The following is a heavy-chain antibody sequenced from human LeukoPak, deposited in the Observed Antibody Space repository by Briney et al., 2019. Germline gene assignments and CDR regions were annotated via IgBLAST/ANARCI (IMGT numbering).Heavy chain of an antibody. V-gene: IGHV4-30-4*01. J-gene: IGHJ4*02. CDR3: ARGGSTWYFPIDS. CDR2: IYYSGST. D-gene: IGHD6-13*01. CDR1: GGSISSGDYY. Sequence: SQTLSLTRTVSGGSISSGDYYWSWIRQPPGKGLEWIGYIYYSGSTYYNPSLKSRVTISVDTSKNQFSLKLSSVTAADTAVYYCARGGSTWYFPIDSWGQGTLVTVSS.